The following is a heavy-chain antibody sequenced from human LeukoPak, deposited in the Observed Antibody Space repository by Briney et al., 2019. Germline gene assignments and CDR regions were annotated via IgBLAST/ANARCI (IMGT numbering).Heavy chain of an antibody. CDR2: ISGNGGST. V-gene: IGHV3-23*01. CDR1: GFTFSSYA. Sequence: GGSLRLSCAASGFTFSSYAMSWVRQAPGKGLEWVSAISGNGGSTYYADSVKGRFTISRDNSKNTLYLQMNSLRAEDTAVYYCAKVTMIVVVISASDIWGQGTMVTVSS. J-gene: IGHJ3*02. D-gene: IGHD3-22*01. CDR3: AKVTMIVVVISASDI.